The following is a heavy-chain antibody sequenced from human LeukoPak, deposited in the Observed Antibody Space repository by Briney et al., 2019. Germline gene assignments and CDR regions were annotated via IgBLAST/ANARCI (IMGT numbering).Heavy chain of an antibody. Sequence: DPGGSLRLSCTVSGFTFNNYAMSWVRQAPGKGLEWVSAISGSGDSTFYADSVKGRFTLSRDNSKNTLYLQMNSLRAEDTAVYYCARDRHSSSWYVTHYYYYGMDVWGQGTTVTVSS. CDR1: GFTFNNYA. CDR3: ARDRHSSSWYVTHYYYYGMDV. J-gene: IGHJ6*02. D-gene: IGHD6-13*01. V-gene: IGHV3-23*01. CDR2: ISGSGDST.